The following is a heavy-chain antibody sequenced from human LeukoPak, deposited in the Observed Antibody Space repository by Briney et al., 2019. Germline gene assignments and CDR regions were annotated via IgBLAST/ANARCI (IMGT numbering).Heavy chain of an antibody. D-gene: IGHD6-19*01. CDR1: GGSISSSSYY. Sequence: SETLSLTCTVSGGSISSSSYYWGWIRQPPGQGLEWIGSIYYSGSTYYNPSLKSRVTISVATSKNQFPLKLSSVTAADTAVYYCARTTTPRRAVAGTFDPWGQGTLVTVSS. V-gene: IGHV4-39*01. CDR2: IYYSGST. CDR3: ARTTTPRRAVAGTFDP. J-gene: IGHJ5*02.